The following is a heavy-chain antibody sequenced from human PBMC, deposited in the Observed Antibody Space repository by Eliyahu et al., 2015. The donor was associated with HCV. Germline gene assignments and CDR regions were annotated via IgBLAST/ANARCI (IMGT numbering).Heavy chain of an antibody. CDR3: ASPQTPDRDYRYYGMDV. D-gene: IGHD4/OR15-4a*01. Sequence: QLQLVQSGAXVKEPGASVTVSCXASGXTFTSLSIXXVRQAPGQGLEWMGLFDPQGSSSGYAQKFRGRITMARDTSTRTAYMELSSLRSEDTAVYYCASPQTPDRDYRYYGMDVWGQGTTVSVYS. CDR1: GXTFTSLS. V-gene: IGHV1-46*01. CDR2: FDPQGSSS. J-gene: IGHJ6*02.